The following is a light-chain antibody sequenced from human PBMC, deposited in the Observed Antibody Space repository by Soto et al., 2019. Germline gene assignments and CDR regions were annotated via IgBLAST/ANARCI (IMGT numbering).Light chain of an antibody. CDR1: QSVSSY. CDR2: DAS. J-gene: IGKJ1*01. Sequence: EIVMTQSPATLSVSPGERATLSCRASQSVSSYLAWYQQKPGQAPRLLIYDASNRATGIPARFSGSGSGTDFTLTISSLEPEDFAVFYCHQYGISPPTFGPGTKVDIK. CDR3: HQYGISPPT. V-gene: IGKV3-11*01.